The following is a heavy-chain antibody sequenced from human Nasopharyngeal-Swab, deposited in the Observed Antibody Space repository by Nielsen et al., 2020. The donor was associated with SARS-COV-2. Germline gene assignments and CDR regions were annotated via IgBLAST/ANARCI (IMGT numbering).Heavy chain of an antibody. J-gene: IGHJ3*02. V-gene: IGHV2-5*02. CDR3: ARIDFDSSGYYSAFDI. CDR2: IYWDDDK. D-gene: IGHD3-22*01. Sequence: WIRQHPGKALEWLALIYWDDDKRYSPSLKSRLTISKDTSKSQVVLTMTNMDPVDTATYYCARIDFDSSGYYSAFDIWGQGTMVTVSS.